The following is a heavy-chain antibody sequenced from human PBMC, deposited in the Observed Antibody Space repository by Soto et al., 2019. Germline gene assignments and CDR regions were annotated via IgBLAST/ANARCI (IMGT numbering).Heavy chain of an antibody. CDR3: ARRYGGAFDI. CDR1: NDSISPYY. J-gene: IGHJ3*02. V-gene: IGHV4-59*08. CDR2: IYYSGST. Sequence: SETLSLTCTVSNDSISPYYWSWIRQPPGKGLEWIGFIYYSGSTTYNPSLKSRVTISVATSKNQFSLKLTSVTAADTAVYYCARRYGGAFDIWGQGTMVTVSS. D-gene: IGHD4-17*01.